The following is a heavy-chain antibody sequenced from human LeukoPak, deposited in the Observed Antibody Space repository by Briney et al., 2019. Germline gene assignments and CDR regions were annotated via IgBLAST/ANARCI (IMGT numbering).Heavy chain of an antibody. V-gene: IGHV4-34*01. CDR1: GGSFSGYY. J-gene: IGHJ4*02. CDR3: AEGGY. D-gene: IGHD1-26*01. CDR2: IYYSGST. Sequence: SETLSLTCAVYGGSFSGYYWSWIRQPPGKGLEWIGSIYYSGSTYYNPSLKSRVTISVDTSKNQFSLKLSSVTAADTAVYYCAEGGYWGRGTLVTGSS.